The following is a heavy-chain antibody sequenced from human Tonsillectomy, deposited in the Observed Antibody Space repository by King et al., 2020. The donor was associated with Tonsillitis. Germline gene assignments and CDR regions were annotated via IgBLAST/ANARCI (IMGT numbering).Heavy chain of an antibody. CDR2: IYYSGTT. J-gene: IGHJ4*02. V-gene: IGHV4-39*01. D-gene: IGHD6-19*01. CDR3: ARHSSGWYALEY. CDR1: DGSISSRNYC. Sequence: QLQESGPGLVKPSETLSLTCLVSDGSISSRNYCWAWIRQSPGKGLEWIGSIYYSGTTYYNPSLESRVPISVDTSRHQFSLKLSSVTAEDTAVYFCARHSSGWYALEYWGQGILVTVSS.